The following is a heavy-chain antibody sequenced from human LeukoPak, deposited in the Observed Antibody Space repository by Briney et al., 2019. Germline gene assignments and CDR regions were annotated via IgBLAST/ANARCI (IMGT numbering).Heavy chain of an antibody. CDR3: ARGIGGSCYVGYYFDY. D-gene: IGHD2-15*01. CDR2: INPSGGST. J-gene: IGHJ4*02. CDR1: GYTFTSYY. V-gene: IGHV1-46*01. Sequence: ASVKVSSKASGYTFTSYYMHWVRQAPGQGLEWMGIINPSGGSTSYAQKFQGRVTMTRDTSTSTVYMELSSLKSEDTAVYYCARGIGGSCYVGYYFDYWGQGTLVTVSS.